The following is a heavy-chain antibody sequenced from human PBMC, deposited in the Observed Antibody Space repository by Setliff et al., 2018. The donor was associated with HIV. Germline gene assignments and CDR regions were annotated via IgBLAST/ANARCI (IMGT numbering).Heavy chain of an antibody. V-gene: IGHV3-23*01. CDR2: ISSSGGYI. CDR3: AKTSNTGYLFCSDY. CDR1: GFNFNTYS. Sequence: GSLRLSCAASGFNFNTYSMGWVRQAPGEGLEWVSSISSSGGYIYYADSVKGRFTISRDNSKNTVYLQMNSLGAEDTAVYYCAKTSNTGYLFCSDYWGQGTLVTVSS. D-gene: IGHD3-9*01. J-gene: IGHJ4*02.